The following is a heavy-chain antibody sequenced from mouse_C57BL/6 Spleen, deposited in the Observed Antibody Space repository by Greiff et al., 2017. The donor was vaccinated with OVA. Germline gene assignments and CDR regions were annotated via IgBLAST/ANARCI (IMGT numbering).Heavy chain of an antibody. CDR2: INTNYGTT. J-gene: IGHJ1*03. CDR3: ARYYSNYWYFDV. D-gene: IGHD2-5*01. V-gene: IGHV1-39*01. CDR1: GYSFTDYN. Sequence: VQLQQSGPELVKPGASVKISCKASGYSFTDYNMNWVKQSNGKSLEWIGEINTNYGTTSYNQKFKGKATLTVDPSSSTAYMQLNSLTSEDSAVYYCARYYSNYWYFDVWGTGTTVTVSS.